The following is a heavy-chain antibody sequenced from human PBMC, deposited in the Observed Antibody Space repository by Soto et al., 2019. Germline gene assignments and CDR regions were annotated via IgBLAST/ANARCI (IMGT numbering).Heavy chain of an antibody. J-gene: IGHJ6*03. CDR3: TTERGVALHYYYYYMDV. CDR2: IKSKTDGGTT. Sequence: SLRLSCAASGFTFSNAWMSWVRQAPGKGLEWVGRIKSKTDGGTTDYAAPVKGRLTISRDDSKNTLYLQMNSLKTEDTAVYYCTTERGVALHYYYYYMDVWGKGTTVTVSS. CDR1: GFTFSNAW. D-gene: IGHD2-15*01. V-gene: IGHV3-15*01.